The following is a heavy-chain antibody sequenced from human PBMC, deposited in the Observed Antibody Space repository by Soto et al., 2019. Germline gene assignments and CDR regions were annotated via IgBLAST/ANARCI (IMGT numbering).Heavy chain of an antibody. Sequence: QVQLVQSGAEVKKPGASVKISCKASGYTFIHYYIHWVRQATGQGLKWMAIINPNGGSTNYAQKSQGRVTVTNDTSTTTVSMALNGLVSNNTAVYFCARSLLQGDFWGQGTLVTVSS. CDR3: ARSLLQGDF. CDR1: GYTFIHYY. D-gene: IGHD2-21*01. V-gene: IGHV1-46*04. CDR2: INPNGGST. J-gene: IGHJ4*02.